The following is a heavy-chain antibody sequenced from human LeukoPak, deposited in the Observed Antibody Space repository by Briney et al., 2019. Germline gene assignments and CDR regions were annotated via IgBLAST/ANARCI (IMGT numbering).Heavy chain of an antibody. J-gene: IGHJ4*02. Sequence: PSETLSLTCTVSGGSISSYYWSWIRQPPGKGLEWIGYIYYSGSTNYNPSLKSRVTISVDTSKNQFSLKLSSVTAADTAVCYCARKSDSSGWYNYFDYWGQGTLVTVSS. CDR1: GGSISSYY. CDR2: IYYSGST. V-gene: IGHV4-59*01. D-gene: IGHD6-19*01. CDR3: ARKSDSSGWYNYFDY.